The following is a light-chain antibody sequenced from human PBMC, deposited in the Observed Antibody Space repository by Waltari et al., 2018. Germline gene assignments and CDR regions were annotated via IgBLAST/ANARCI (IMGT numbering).Light chain of an antibody. CDR2: KAS. CDR1: ESISSW. V-gene: IGKV1-5*03. CDR3: QKYDSCWT. Sequence: DIQLTQSPSTLSASVGARVPITCRASESISSWLAWYQQKPGQAPKVLIHKASSVERGVPSRFSGSGAATELTLSLSNLERDDFATDDRQKYDSCWTFGQGTKVEI. J-gene: IGKJ1*01.